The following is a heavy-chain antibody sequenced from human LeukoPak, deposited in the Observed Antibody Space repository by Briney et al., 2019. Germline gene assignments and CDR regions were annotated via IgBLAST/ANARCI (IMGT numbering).Heavy chain of an antibody. Sequence: SETLSLTCAVYGGSFSGYYWSWIRQPPGKGLEWIGEINHSGSTNYNPSLKSRVTISVDTSKNQFSLRLSSVTAADTAVYYCARHGQKGIVVVTARQDYFDYWGQGTLVTVSS. CDR3: ARHGQKGIVVVTARQDYFDY. CDR1: GGSFSGYY. D-gene: IGHD2-21*02. CDR2: INHSGST. J-gene: IGHJ4*02. V-gene: IGHV4-34*01.